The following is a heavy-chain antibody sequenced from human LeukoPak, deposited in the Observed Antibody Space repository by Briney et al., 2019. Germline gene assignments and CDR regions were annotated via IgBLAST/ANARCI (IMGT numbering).Heavy chain of an antibody. CDR2: VYHSGST. V-gene: IGHV4-38-2*02. CDR1: AYSISSGYY. Sequence: PSETLSLTCTVSAYSISSGYYWGWIRQPPGKGLEWIGSVYHSGSTYYNPSLKSRVTISVDTSKNQFSLKLSSVTAADTAVYYCAKVVGAIFDHWGQGTLVTVSS. CDR3: AKVVGAIFDH. J-gene: IGHJ4*02. D-gene: IGHD2-15*01.